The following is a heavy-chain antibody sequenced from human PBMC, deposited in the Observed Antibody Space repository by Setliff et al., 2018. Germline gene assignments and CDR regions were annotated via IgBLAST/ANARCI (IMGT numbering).Heavy chain of an antibody. CDR1: GGSIISSTYN. CDR3: ARELVATWRGYSSSSPRYYFDN. J-gene: IGHJ4*02. V-gene: IGHV4-61*01. Sequence: SETLSLTCSVSGGSIISSTYNWGWIRQPPGKGLEWIGYIHSSGRSNYNPSLKSRVTISFNTSKNQISLKLSSVTPADTAVYYCARELVATWRGYSSSSPRYYFDNWGQGTLVTVSS. CDR2: IHSSGRS. D-gene: IGHD6-6*01.